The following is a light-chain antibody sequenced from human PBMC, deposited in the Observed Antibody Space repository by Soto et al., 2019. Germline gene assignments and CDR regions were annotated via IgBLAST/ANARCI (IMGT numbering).Light chain of an antibody. J-gene: IGKJ4*01. Sequence: DIVMTQSPLSLPVTPGEPASISCRSSQSILHSNGYNYLDWYLQKPGQSPQLLIYLGSNRASGVPDRFSGSGSGTDFTLKISRVEAEDVGVYYCMQALQTPNTCGGGTKGEIK. CDR2: LGS. CDR3: MQALQTPNT. CDR1: QSILHSNGYNY. V-gene: IGKV2-28*01.